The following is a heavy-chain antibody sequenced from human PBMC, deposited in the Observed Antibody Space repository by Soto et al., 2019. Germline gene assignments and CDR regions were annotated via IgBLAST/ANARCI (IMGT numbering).Heavy chain of an antibody. D-gene: IGHD4-17*01. CDR2: ISAYSGNV. J-gene: IGHJ4*02. Sequence: QVQLVQSGAEVKKPGASVKVSCKTSGDTFSRSTISWVRQAPGQGLEWMGWISAYSGNVKYAWKFQDRVTMTTETSTSTAYVELRSLRFDDTAVYYCAIANYGDDDYWGQGTLVTVSS. CDR1: GDTFSRST. V-gene: IGHV1-18*01. CDR3: AIANYGDDDY.